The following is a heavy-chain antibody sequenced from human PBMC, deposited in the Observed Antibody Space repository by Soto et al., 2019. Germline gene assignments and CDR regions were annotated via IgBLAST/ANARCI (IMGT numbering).Heavy chain of an antibody. J-gene: IGHJ6*02. CDR2: IFPGDSVT. V-gene: IGHV5-51*01. CDR1: GYSFTTYW. D-gene: IGHD2-21*01. CDR3: ARCRTPYHYYYGLDV. Sequence: PGESLKISCKGSGYSFTTYWIGWVRQMPGKGLEWMGIIFPGDSVTRYSPSFQGQVTISADKSISTAYLQWSSLKASDTAVFYCARCRTPYHYYYGLDVWGQGTTVTVSS.